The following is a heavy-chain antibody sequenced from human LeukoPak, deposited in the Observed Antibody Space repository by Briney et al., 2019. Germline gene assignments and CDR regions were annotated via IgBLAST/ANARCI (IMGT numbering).Heavy chain of an antibody. D-gene: IGHD3-16*02. CDR3: ARELDGVISH. Sequence: GGSLRLSCAASGFTFSSYAMSWVRQAPGKGLEWVSGTSGSGGSTYYADSVKGRFTISRDNSKNTLYLQMNSLRAEDTAVYYCARELDGVISHWGQGTLVTVSS. J-gene: IGHJ4*02. CDR2: TSGSGGST. V-gene: IGHV3-23*01. CDR1: GFTFSSYA.